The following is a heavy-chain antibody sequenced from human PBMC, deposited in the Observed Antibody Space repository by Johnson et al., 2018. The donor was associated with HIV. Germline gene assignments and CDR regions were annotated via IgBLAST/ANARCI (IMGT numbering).Heavy chain of an antibody. CDR1: GFTFEDYG. D-gene: IGHD6-6*01. Sequence: VQLVESGGRVVRPGGSLRLSCAASGFTFEDYGMSWVRQAPGKGLEWVSVINAGGDTYYADSVKGRFTISRDRSKNTVSLQMNSLRAEDTAVYYCARDRYSSSSGAFDIWGQGTMVTVS. V-gene: IGHV3-66*02. CDR2: INAGGDT. CDR3: ARDRYSSSSGAFDI. J-gene: IGHJ3*02.